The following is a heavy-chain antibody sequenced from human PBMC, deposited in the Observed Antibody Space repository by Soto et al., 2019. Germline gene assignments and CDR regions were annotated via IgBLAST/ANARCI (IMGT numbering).Heavy chain of an antibody. D-gene: IGHD4-17*01. CDR2: INHSGST. CDR1: GGSFIGYY. CDR3: ASMTTDAFDI. Sequence: SETLSLTCAVYGGSFIGYYWSWIRQPPGKGLEWIGEINHSGSTNYNPSLKSRVTISVDTSKNQFSLKLSSVTAADTAVYYCASMTTDAFDIWGQGTMVT. V-gene: IGHV4-34*01. J-gene: IGHJ3*02.